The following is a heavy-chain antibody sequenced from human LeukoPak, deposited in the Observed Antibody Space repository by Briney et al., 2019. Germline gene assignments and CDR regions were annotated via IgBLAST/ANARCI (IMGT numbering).Heavy chain of an antibody. D-gene: IGHD2-21*02. CDR2: IIPIFGTA. Sequence: SVKVSCKASGGTFSSYAISWVRQAPGQGLEWMGGIIPIFGTANYAQKFQGRVTITADESTSTAYMELSSLRSEDTAVYYCARGDVVVTAIRNYYGMDVWGQGTTVTVSS. V-gene: IGHV1-69*13. CDR1: GGTFSSYA. CDR3: ARGDVVVTAIRNYYGMDV. J-gene: IGHJ6*02.